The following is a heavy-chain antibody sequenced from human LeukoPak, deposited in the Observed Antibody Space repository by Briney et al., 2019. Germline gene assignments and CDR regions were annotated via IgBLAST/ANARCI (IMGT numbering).Heavy chain of an antibody. V-gene: IGHV4-38-2*02. Sequence: KPSETLSLTCTVSGYSISSNYYWAWIRQPPGKGLEWIGSVYHDGSTYYSPSLRSRVTMSVDTSNNQFSLKLSSVTAADTAVYYCVRDPVEDINYGDYPIIPYWGQGTLVTVSS. CDR3: VRDPVEDINYGDYPIIPY. J-gene: IGHJ4*02. CDR1: GYSISSNYY. CDR2: VYHDGST. D-gene: IGHD4-17*01.